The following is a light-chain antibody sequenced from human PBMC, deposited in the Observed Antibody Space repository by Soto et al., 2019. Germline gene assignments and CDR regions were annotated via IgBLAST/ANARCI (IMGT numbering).Light chain of an antibody. Sequence: EIQMTQSPSTLSASVGDRVTITCRASQSISSWLAWYQQKPRKAPKLLIYDASSLESGVPSRFSGSGSGTEFTLTISSLQPDDFATYYCQQYNSYSVTFGGGTKVDIK. CDR2: DAS. CDR1: QSISSW. J-gene: IGKJ4*01. V-gene: IGKV1-5*01. CDR3: QQYNSYSVT.